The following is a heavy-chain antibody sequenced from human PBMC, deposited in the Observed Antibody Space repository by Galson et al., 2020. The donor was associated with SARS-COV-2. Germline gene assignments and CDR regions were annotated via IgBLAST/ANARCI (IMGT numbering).Heavy chain of an antibody. D-gene: IGHD3-9*01. V-gene: IGHV2-70*11. CDR3: ARIPCDILAGYYYGMDV. CDR1: GFSLSTSGMC. Sequence: SGPTLVTPTQTLTLNCTFSGFSLSTSGMCVSWIRQPPGKALEWLARIDWDDDKYYSTSLKTRLTISKDTSKNQVVLTMTNMDPVDTATYYCARIPCDILAGYYYGMDVWGQGTTVTVSS. CDR2: IDWDDDK. J-gene: IGHJ6*02.